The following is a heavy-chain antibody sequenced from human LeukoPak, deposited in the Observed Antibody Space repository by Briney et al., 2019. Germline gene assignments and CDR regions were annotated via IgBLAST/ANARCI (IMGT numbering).Heavy chain of an antibody. CDR2: ISSSSSYI. V-gene: IGHV3-21*01. CDR1: GFTFSSYS. CDR3: ARDNEGATVYMDV. D-gene: IGHD1-26*01. J-gene: IGHJ6*03. Sequence: PGGSLRLSCAASGFTFSSYSMNWVRQAPGKGLEWVSSISSSSSYIYYADSVKGRFTISRDNAKNSLYLQMNSLRAEDTAVYYCARDNEGATVYMDVWGKGTTVTVSS.